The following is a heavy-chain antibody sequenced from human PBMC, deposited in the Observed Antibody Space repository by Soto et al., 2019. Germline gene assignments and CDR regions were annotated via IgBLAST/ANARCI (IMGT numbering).Heavy chain of an antibody. CDR1: GYTFSDYY. V-gene: IGHV3-11*06. CDR2: ISRSSAHT. CDR3: ARVPEEGAGPGGSFNS. D-gene: IGHD6-19*01. Sequence: QVQLVQSGAEVKKPGASVKVSCKASGYTFSDYYMTWIRQAPGKGLECVSYISRSSAHTNYADSVKGRFTITRDNPKNSRNRQMTSRGVEERPVNNLARVPEEGAGPGGSFNSWGQGILVTVSS. J-gene: IGHJ4*02.